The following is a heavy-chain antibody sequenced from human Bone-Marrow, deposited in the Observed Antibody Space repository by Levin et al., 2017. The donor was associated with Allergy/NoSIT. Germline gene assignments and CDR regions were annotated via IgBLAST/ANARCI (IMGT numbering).Heavy chain of an antibody. J-gene: IGHJ6*02. CDR3: ARDIVVVVAATPSPYYYGMDV. D-gene: IGHD2-15*01. CDR2: IIPIFGTA. CDR1: GGTFSSYA. Sequence: SVKVSCKASGGTFSSYAISWVRQAPGQGLEWMGGIIPIFGTANYAQKFQGRVTITADESTSTAYMELSSLRSEDTAVYYCARDIVVVVAATPSPYYYGMDVWGQGTTVTVSS. V-gene: IGHV1-69*13.